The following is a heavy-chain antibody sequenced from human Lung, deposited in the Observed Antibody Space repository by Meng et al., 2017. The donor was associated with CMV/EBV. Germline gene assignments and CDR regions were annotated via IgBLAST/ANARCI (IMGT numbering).Heavy chain of an antibody. D-gene: IGHD3-3*01. Sequence: GESLKISCAASGFTFSSYIMNWVRQAPGKGLEWVSSISSNSSYRYYADSVKGRFTVSRDNAKNSLYLQMNSLRAEDTAVYYCARDLRNPPASFGGVRTQGRYFDCWGQGXLVTVSS. CDR2: ISSNSSYR. CDR1: GFTFSSYI. J-gene: IGHJ4*02. CDR3: ARDLRNPPASFGGVRTQGRYFDC. V-gene: IGHV3-21*01.